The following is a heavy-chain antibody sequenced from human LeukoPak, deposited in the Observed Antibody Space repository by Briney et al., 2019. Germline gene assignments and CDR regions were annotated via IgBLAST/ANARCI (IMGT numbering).Heavy chain of an antibody. CDR3: AGTRLWFGELLDY. V-gene: IGHV1-69*04. CDR1: GGTFSSYA. CDR2: IIPILGIA. Sequence: SVKVPCKASGGTFSSYAISWVRQAPGQGLEWMGRIIPILGIANYAQKFQGRVTITADKSTSTAYMELSSLRSEDTAVYYCAGTRLWFGELLDYWGQGTLVTVSS. J-gene: IGHJ4*02. D-gene: IGHD3-10*01.